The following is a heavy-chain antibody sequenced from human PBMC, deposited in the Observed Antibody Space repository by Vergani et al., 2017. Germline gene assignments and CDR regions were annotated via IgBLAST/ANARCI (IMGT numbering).Heavy chain of an antibody. CDR1: GGSFNTYY. D-gene: IGHD3-9*01. CDR2: IYSTRST. Sequence: QVQLEESGPGLVKPSETLSLTCTVSGGSFNTYYWSWIRQSPGKGLEWIGYIYSTRSTNYNPSLNSRVIMSVDTSSNQYSLKLRSVTAADTAVYFCARVMYRDEASTGYRLEEMDIWGQGTTVTISS. CDR3: ARVMYRDEASTGYRLEEMDI. V-gene: IGHV4-59*13. J-gene: IGHJ6*02.